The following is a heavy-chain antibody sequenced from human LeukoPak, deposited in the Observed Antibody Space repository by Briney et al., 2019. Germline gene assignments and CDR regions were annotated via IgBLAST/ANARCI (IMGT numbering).Heavy chain of an antibody. CDR1: GGSISSYY. J-gene: IGHJ4*02. V-gene: IGHV4-59*01. CDR3: ARGTLWFGSRYFDY. Sequence: PSETLSLTCTVSGGSISSYYWSWIRQPPGKGLEWIGYIYYSGSTNYNPSLKSRVTISVDTSKNQFSLKLSSVTAADTAVYYCARGTLWFGSRYFDYWGQGTLVTVSS. CDR2: IYYSGST. D-gene: IGHD3-10*01.